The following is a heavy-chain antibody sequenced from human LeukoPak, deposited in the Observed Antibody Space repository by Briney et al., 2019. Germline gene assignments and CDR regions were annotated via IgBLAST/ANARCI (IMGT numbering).Heavy chain of an antibody. Sequence: NPSETLSLTCTVSGGSISSGSYYWSWIRQPAGKRLEWIGHIYRSGSTNYNPSLKSRVTISVDTSKNQFSLKLSSVTAADTAVYYCARDLRSGEAPGPNWFDPWGQGTLVTVSS. D-gene: IGHD1-26*01. CDR2: IYRSGST. J-gene: IGHJ5*02. CDR3: ARDLRSGEAPGPNWFDP. V-gene: IGHV4-61*09. CDR1: GGSISSGSYY.